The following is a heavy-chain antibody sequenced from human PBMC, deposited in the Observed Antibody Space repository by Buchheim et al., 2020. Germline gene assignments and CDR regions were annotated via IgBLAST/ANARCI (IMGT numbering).Heavy chain of an antibody. V-gene: IGHV3-7*01. CDR3: ARSVYAYGSPTDL. Sequence: VQLVESGGGLVQPGGSLRLSCAASGFTFSTYWMSWVRQAPGKGLEWVANIKPDGGERYYVASVRGRFTISRDNAKNSLYLHMDRLRVEDTAVYYCARSVYAYGSPTDLWGQGTL. CDR2: IKPDGGER. J-gene: IGHJ5*02. D-gene: IGHD3-10*01. CDR1: GFTFSTYW.